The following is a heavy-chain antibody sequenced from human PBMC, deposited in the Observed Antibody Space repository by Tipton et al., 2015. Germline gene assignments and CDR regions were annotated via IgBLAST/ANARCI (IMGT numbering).Heavy chain of an antibody. J-gene: IGHJ4*02. D-gene: IGHD5-18*01. CDR1: GDSITSNNHY. V-gene: IGHV4-39*02. CDR2: IYYSGDT. CDR3: ARERENSYGSFDY. Sequence: TLSLTCNVSGDSITSNNHYWGWIRQPPGKGLEWVGTIYYSGDTFYNPSLKSRIAVSVDTSKNQFSLRLNSVTAADTAVYYCARERENSYGSFDYWGQGTLVTVSS.